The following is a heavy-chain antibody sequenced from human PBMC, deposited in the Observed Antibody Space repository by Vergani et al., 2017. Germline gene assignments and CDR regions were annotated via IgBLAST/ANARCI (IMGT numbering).Heavy chain of an antibody. D-gene: IGHD2-2*01. CDR1: GGSISSYY. V-gene: IGHV4-59*12. CDR3: ARIPARVSRGMDV. J-gene: IGHJ6*02. Sequence: QVQLQQWGAGLLKPSETLSLTCAVSGGSISSYYWSWIRQPPGKGLEWIGYIYYSGSTNYNPSLKSRVTISVDTSKNQFSLKLSSVTAADTAVYYCARIPARVSRGMDVWGQGTTVTVSS. CDR2: IYYSGST.